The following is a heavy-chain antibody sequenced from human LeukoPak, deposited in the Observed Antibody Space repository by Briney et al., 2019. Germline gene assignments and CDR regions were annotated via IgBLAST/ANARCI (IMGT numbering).Heavy chain of an antibody. CDR1: GFTFSSYS. Sequence: PGGSLRLSCAASGFTFSSYSMNWVRQAPGKGLEWVSSISSSSSYIYYADSVKGRFTISRDNAKNSLYLQMNSLRAEDTAVYYCAKVGGGWNQGWFDPWGQGTLVTVSS. J-gene: IGHJ5*02. CDR2: ISSSSSYI. V-gene: IGHV3-21*04. CDR3: AKVGGGWNQGWFDP. D-gene: IGHD2-15*01.